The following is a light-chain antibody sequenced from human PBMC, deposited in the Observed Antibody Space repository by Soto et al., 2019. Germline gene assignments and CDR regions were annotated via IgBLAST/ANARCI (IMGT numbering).Light chain of an antibody. J-gene: IGKJ2*01. CDR1: QSVSSN. CDR2: SAS. V-gene: IGKV3-15*01. CDR3: QQYVLRPPTFT. Sequence: EIVMTQSPATLSVSPGERVTLSCRASQSVSSNLAWYQQKPGQAPRLLIYSASTRATGIPARFSGSGSGTESHLPLTSLQSKDFEVSFCQQYVLRPPTFTFGQGTKLEIK.